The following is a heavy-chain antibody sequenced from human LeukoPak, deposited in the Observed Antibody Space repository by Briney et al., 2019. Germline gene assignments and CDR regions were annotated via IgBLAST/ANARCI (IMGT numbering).Heavy chain of an antibody. CDR3: ARDRSGTGYCSGGSCYEYYYYGMDV. J-gene: IGHJ6*02. Sequence: GGSLRLSCAASGFTFSSYSMNWVRQAPGKGLEWVSYIDTSGSPIYYADSVKGRFTISRDNAKNSLYLQMNSLRAEDTAVYYCARDRSGTGYCSGGSCYEYYYYGMDVWGQGTTVTVSS. D-gene: IGHD2-15*01. V-gene: IGHV3-48*04. CDR2: IDTSGSPI. CDR1: GFTFSSYS.